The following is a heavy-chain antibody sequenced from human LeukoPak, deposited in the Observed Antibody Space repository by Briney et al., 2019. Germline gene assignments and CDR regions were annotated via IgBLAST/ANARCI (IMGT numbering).Heavy chain of an antibody. D-gene: IGHD3-10*01. J-gene: IGHJ4*02. CDR2: IYSGGST. CDR3: ARVGGH. CDR1: GLTISRNY. V-gene: IGHV3-53*01. Sequence: GGSLRLSCAASGLTISRNYMSWVRQAQGKGLGPVSVIYSGGSTYYAESVRGRFTISRYNSKNTLYLQMNSLRVEDTAVYYCARVGGHWGQGTLVTVSS.